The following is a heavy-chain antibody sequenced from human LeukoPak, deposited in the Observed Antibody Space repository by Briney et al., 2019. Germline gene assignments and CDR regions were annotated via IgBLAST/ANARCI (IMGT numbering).Heavy chain of an antibody. D-gene: IGHD6-13*01. CDR1: GFTFSSYG. CDR2: IRYDGNNK. CDR3: AKDLGSSPTNNWFDP. J-gene: IGHJ5*02. Sequence: GGSLRLSCAASGFTFSSYGMHWVRQAPGKGLEWVSFIRYDGNNKYYADSVKGRFTISRDNSKNTLYLQMNNLRAEDTAVYYCAKDLGSSPTNNWFDPWGQGTLVTVSS. V-gene: IGHV3-30*02.